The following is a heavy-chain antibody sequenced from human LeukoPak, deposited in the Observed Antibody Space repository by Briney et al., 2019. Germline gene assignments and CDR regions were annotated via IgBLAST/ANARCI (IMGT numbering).Heavy chain of an antibody. V-gene: IGHV3-11*01. CDR3: ARDAYNYGWFDP. CDR1: RFTFSDYY. CDR2: IGSGGTLI. D-gene: IGHD5-24*01. J-gene: IGHJ5*02. Sequence: GGSLRLSCAASRFTFSDYYMSWIRQAPGKGLDWVSYIGSGGTLIHYANSVKGRFTISRDNAKNSLYLQMNSLRAEDTAVYYCARDAYNYGWFDPWGQGTLVTVSS.